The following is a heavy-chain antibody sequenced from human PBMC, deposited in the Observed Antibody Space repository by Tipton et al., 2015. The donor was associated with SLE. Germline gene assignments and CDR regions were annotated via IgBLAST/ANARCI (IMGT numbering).Heavy chain of an antibody. V-gene: IGHV4-59*08. CDR2: IYYSGST. CDR3: ARRADYYGSGSYGFDY. J-gene: IGHJ4*02. D-gene: IGHD3-10*01. CDR1: GGSISSYY. Sequence: TLSLTCTVSGGSISSYYWSWIRQPPGKGLEWIGYIYYSGSTNYNPSLKSRVTISVDTSKNQFSLKLSSVTAADTAVYYCARRADYYGSGSYGFDYWGQGTLGNVSS.